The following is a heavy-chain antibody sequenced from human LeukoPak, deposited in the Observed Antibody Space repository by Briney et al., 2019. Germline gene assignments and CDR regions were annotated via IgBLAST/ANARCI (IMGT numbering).Heavy chain of an antibody. CDR3: ARAPGAALD. J-gene: IGHJ4*02. V-gene: IGHV4-34*01. CDR1: GGSFSGYY. Sequence: SETLSLTCAVYGGSFSGYYWSWIRQPPGKGLEWIGEINHRGSTNYNPSLKSRVTLSLDTSKNQFSLKLSSVPAEDTAVYYCARAPGAALDWGQGTLVTVSS. D-gene: IGHD2-15*01. CDR2: INHRGST.